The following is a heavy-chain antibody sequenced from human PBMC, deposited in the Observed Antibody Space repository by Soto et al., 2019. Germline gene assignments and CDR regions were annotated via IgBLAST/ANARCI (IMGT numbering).Heavy chain of an antibody. CDR1: GYTFTSYG. V-gene: IGHV1-18*01. J-gene: IGHJ6*02. CDR2: ISAYNGNT. CDR3: ARIRFLEWLFPGGNYYGMDV. Sequence: ASVKVSCKASGYTFTSYGISWVRQAPGQGLEWMGWISAYNGNTNYAQKLQGRVTITTDTSTSTAYIELSSLRSEDTAVYYCARIRFLEWLFPGGNYYGMDVWGQGTTVTVSS. D-gene: IGHD3-3*01.